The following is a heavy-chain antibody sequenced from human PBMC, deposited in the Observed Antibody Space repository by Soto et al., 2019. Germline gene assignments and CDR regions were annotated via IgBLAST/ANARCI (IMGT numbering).Heavy chain of an antibody. D-gene: IGHD1-26*01. CDR3: ARYSLGGGSYSCGY. Sequence: QVQLVQSGAEVKKPGSSVNVSCKASGGTFSSYSISWVRQAPGQGLEWLAGIIPILGTANYAQTFHGRVTITADESTGTAYVEVSSLRSEETDVYYGARYSLGGGSYSCGYWCQGSLVIVSS. V-gene: IGHV1-69*01. CDR1: GGTFSSYS. CDR2: IIPILGTA. J-gene: IGHJ4*02.